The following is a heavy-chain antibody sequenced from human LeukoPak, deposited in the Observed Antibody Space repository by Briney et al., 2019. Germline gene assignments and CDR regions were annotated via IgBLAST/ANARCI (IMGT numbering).Heavy chain of an antibody. V-gene: IGHV4-34*01. CDR3: ATRGGYCSGGSCYHFDY. J-gene: IGHJ4*02. CDR2: INHSGST. Sequence: SETLSLTCAVYGGSFSGCCWSWIRQPPGKGLEWIGEINHSGSTNYNPSLKSRVTISVDTSKNQFSLKLSSVTAADTAVYYCATRGGYCSGGSCYHFDYWGQGTLVTVSS. D-gene: IGHD2-15*01. CDR1: GGSFSGCC.